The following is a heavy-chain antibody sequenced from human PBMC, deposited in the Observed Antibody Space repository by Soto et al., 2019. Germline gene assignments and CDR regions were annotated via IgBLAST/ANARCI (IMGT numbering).Heavy chain of an antibody. V-gene: IGHV3-66*04. CDR3: ARHGYNYGGGYFDY. D-gene: IGHD5-18*01. Sequence: EVQLVESGGGLVQPGGSLRLSCAASGVTVSSNYMSWVRQAPGKGLEWVSVIYSGGSTYYADSVKGRITISRDNSKNTQYLQMNSLRAEDTAVYYCARHGYNYGGGYFDYWGQGTLVTVSS. J-gene: IGHJ4*02. CDR1: GVTVSSNY. CDR2: IYSGGST.